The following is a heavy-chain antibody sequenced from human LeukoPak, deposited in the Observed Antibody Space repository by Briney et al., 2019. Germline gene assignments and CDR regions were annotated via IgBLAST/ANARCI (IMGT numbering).Heavy chain of an antibody. J-gene: IGHJ3*02. CDR1: GFTFSSYW. D-gene: IGHD3-10*01. Sequence: GGSLRLSCAASGFTFSSYWMSWVRQAPGKGLEWVANIDQDGNAKYYVGSVKGRFTISRDNAKNLLHLQMNSLRAEDTAVYYCARDQITMVRGATGDAFDIWGQGTKVTVSS. V-gene: IGHV3-7*01. CDR3: ARDQITMVRGATGDAFDI. CDR2: IDQDGNAK.